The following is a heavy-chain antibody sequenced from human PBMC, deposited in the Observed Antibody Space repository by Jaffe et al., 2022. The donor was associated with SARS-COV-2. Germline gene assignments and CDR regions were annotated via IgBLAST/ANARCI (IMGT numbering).Heavy chain of an antibody. J-gene: IGHJ6*02. D-gene: IGHD6-19*01. V-gene: IGHV1-24*01. CDR1: GYTLTELS. CDR3: ATAPTGNSRAVAGTNYGMDV. Sequence: QVQLVQSGAEVKKPGASVKVSCKVSGYTLTELSMHWVRQAPGKGLEWMGGFDPEDGETIYAQKFQGRVTMTEDTSTDTAYMELSSLRSEDTAVYYCATAPTGNSRAVAGTNYGMDVWGQGTTVTVSS. CDR2: FDPEDGET.